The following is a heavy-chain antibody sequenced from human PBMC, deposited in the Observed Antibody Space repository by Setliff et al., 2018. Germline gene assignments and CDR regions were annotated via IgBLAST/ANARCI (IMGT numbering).Heavy chain of an antibody. J-gene: IGHJ4*02. D-gene: IGHD3-10*01. Sequence: GESLKISCAASGFVFGTYGMHWVRQAPGKGLDWVASVRFDGSYKVYADSVKGRFTISRDTAKNSLYLQMNSLRAEDSAVYYCASYYYGSGSSYIPPHFDYWGLGTLVTVSS. V-gene: IGHV3-30*02. CDR2: VRFDGSYK. CDR3: ASYYYGSGSSYIPPHFDY. CDR1: GFVFGTYG.